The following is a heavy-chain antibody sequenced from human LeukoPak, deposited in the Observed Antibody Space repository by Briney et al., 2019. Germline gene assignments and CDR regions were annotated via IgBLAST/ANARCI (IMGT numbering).Heavy chain of an antibody. D-gene: IGHD2-2*02. CDR3: ARGVSVVVPAAIPVLRGWFDP. J-gene: IGHJ5*02. V-gene: IGHV4-34*01. Sequence: PSETLSLTCAVYGGSFSGYYWSWIRQPPGKGLEWIGEINHSGSTNYNPSLKSRVTISVDTSKNQFSLKLSSVTAADTAVYYCARGVSVVVPAAIPVLRGWFDPWGQGTLVTVSS. CDR1: GGSFSGYY. CDR2: INHSGST.